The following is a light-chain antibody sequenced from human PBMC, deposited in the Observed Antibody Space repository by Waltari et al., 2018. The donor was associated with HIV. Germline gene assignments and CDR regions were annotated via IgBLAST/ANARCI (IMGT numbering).Light chain of an antibody. V-gene: IGKV1-39*01. CDR3: QQSYSTPGVT. CDR1: QSISSY. Sequence: DIQMTQSPSSLSVSVGDRVTITYRASQSISSYLNWYQQKPGKSPKLLIYAASSLQSGVPSRFSGSGSGTDFTLTISSLQPEDFATYYCQQSYSTPGVTFGPGTKVDIK. J-gene: IGKJ3*01. CDR2: AAS.